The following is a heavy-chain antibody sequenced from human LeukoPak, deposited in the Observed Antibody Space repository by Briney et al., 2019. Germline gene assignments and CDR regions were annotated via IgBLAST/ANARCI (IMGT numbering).Heavy chain of an antibody. J-gene: IGHJ4*02. CDR1: GFTFSSYG. V-gene: IGHV3-30*02. CDR3: AKPKVLLEGPYYFDY. D-gene: IGHD3-10*01. CDR2: IRYDGSNK. Sequence: PGGSLRLSCAASGFTFSSYGMHWVRQAPGKGLEWVAFIRYDGSNKYYADSVKGRFTISRDNSKNTLYLQMNSLRAEDTAVYYCAKPKVLLEGPYYFDYWGQGTLVTVSS.